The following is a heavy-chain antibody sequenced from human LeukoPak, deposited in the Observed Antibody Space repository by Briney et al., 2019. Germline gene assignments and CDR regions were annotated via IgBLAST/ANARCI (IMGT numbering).Heavy chain of an antibody. Sequence: PSETLSLTCTVSGYSISSGYYWGWIRQPPGKGLEWIGSIYHSGSTYYNPSLKSRVTISVDTSKNQFSLKLSSVTAADAAVYYCARGPTPDFPFDYWGQGTLVTVSS. CDR1: GYSISSGYY. J-gene: IGHJ4*02. V-gene: IGHV4-38-2*02. CDR2: IYHSGST. CDR3: ARGPTPDFPFDY. D-gene: IGHD3-3*01.